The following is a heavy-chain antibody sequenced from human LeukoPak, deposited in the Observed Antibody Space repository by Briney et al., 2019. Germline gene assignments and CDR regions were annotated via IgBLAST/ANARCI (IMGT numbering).Heavy chain of an antibody. Sequence: GGSLRLSCAASRFTFSNYGVNWVRQAPGKGLEWVANIKQDGSEKYYVDSVKGRFTISRDNAQNSLFLQINSLRAEDTAVYYCARDSWGYSEYGGQGTLVTVSS. CDR2: IKQDGSEK. J-gene: IGHJ4*02. CDR3: ARDSWGYSEY. CDR1: RFTFSNYG. D-gene: IGHD6-13*01. V-gene: IGHV3-7*03.